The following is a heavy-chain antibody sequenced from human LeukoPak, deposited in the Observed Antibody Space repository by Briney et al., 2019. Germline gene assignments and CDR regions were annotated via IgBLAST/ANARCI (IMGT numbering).Heavy chain of an antibody. V-gene: IGHV4-59*01. D-gene: IGHD3-10*01. Sequence: PWETLSLTCTVSGGSISIYYWSWVRQPPGKGLEWIGYIYNSGSTNYNPSLKSRVTISVDTSKNQFSLNLDSVTAADTAVYYCVRDRELNYWGQGTLVTVSS. CDR3: VRDRELNY. CDR1: GGSISIYY. J-gene: IGHJ4*02. CDR2: IYNSGST.